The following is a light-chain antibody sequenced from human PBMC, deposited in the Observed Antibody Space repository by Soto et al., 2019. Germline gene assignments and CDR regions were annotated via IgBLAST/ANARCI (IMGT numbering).Light chain of an antibody. CDR2: EVS. J-gene: IGLJ2*01. V-gene: IGLV2-23*02. CDR1: SSDVGSYNL. Sequence: QSALTQPASVSGSPGQSITISCTGTSSDVGSYNLVSWYQQHPGKAPKLMIYEVSKQPSGVSNSFSGSKSGNTASLTISGLKDEEEAGYYCCSYAGSSTYVVFGGGTKLTVL. CDR3: CSYAGSSTYVV.